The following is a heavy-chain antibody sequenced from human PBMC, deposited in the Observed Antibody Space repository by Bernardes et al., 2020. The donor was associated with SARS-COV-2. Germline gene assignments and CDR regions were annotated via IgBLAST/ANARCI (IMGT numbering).Heavy chain of an antibody. Sequence: AGSLSLSCAASGFTFSNYSMTWVRQAPGKGLEWVSSISGSGSGTYYPDLVQGRFIVSRDYSTNTLYLQMDSLRAEDTAIYYCAKEAYSGYLETYCFYYGMDVWGQGTTVTVSS. CDR1: GFTFSNYS. CDR2: ISGSGSGT. V-gene: IGHV3-23*01. CDR3: AKEAYSGYLETYCFYYGMDV. J-gene: IGHJ6*02. D-gene: IGHD5-12*01.